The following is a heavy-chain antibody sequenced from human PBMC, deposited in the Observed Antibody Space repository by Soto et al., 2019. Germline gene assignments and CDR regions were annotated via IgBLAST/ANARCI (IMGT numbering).Heavy chain of an antibody. CDR1: GGTFSSYT. J-gene: IGHJ6*03. CDR2: IIPILGIA. Sequence: VQLVQSGAEVQKPGSSVKVSCKASGGTFSSYTISWVRQAPGQGLEWMGRIIPILGIANYAPKFQGRVTTTADKSTSTAYMELSSLRSEDKAVDYCARGPHGCSGGSCYSGYYYYYYMDVWGKGTTVTVSS. V-gene: IGHV1-69*02. CDR3: ARGPHGCSGGSCYSGYYYYYYMDV. D-gene: IGHD2-15*01.